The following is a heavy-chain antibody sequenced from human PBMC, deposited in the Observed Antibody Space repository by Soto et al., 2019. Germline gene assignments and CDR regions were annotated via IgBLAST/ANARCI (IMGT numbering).Heavy chain of an antibody. V-gene: IGHV1-69*13. Sequence: ASVKVSCKASGGTFSSYAINWVRQAPGQGLEWMGGIIPIFGTANYAQKFQGRVTITADESTSTAYMELSSLRSEDTAVYYCARGWSYDILTGYSYWGQGTLVTV. CDR1: GGTFSSYA. CDR3: ARGWSYDILTGYSY. D-gene: IGHD3-9*01. CDR2: IIPIFGTA. J-gene: IGHJ4*02.